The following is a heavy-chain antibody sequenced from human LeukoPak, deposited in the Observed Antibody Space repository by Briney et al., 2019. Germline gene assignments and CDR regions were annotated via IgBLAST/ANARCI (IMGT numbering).Heavy chain of an antibody. D-gene: IGHD3-16*01. CDR2: IYYSGST. CDR1: GGSISSYY. CDR3: AREGERLDYYYYMDV. J-gene: IGHJ6*03. V-gene: IGHV4-59*01. Sequence: PSETLSLTCTVSGGSISSYYWSWIRQPPGKGLEWIGYIYYSGSTNYNPSLKSRVTISVDTSKNQFSLKLSSVTAADTAVYYCAREGERLDYYYYMDVWGKGTTVTVSS.